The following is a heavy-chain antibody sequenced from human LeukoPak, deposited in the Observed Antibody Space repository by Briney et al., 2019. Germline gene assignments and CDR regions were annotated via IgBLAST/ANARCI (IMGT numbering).Heavy chain of an antibody. CDR2: IEYSGST. CDR3: ARDNRRFGEKGGMDV. Sequence: PSQTVSLTCTVSGGSVRNGGYYWTWIRQHPGNGLEWIAYIEYSGSTYYNPSPKSRVTLSVDTSKNQFSLKLSSVTAADTAVYYCARDNRRFGEKGGMDVWGQGTTVTVS. J-gene: IGHJ6*02. V-gene: IGHV4-31*03. CDR1: GGSVRNGGYY. D-gene: IGHD3-10*01.